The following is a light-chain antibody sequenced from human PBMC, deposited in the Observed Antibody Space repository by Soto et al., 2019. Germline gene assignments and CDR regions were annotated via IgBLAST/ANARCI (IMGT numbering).Light chain of an antibody. J-gene: IGLJ2*01. Sequence: SVLTQPRSVSGSPGQSVTISCTGTSSDVGGYNYVSWYQQHPGEAPKLLIYDVSKRPSGVRDRFSGSKSGNTASLTISGLRADDEANYYCCSYAGTFVVFGGGTKLTVL. CDR2: DVS. V-gene: IGLV2-11*01. CDR3: CSYAGTFVV. CDR1: SSDVGGYNY.